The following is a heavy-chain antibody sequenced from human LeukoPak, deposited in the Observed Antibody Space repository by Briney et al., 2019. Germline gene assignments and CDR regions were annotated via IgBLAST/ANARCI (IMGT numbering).Heavy chain of an antibody. V-gene: IGHV4-4*07. Sequence: SETLSLTCTVSGVSISSYYWSWLRQPAGKGLEWIGRIYSSGSTNYNPSLKSRVTMSVDTSKNQFSLKLSSVTAADTAVYYCARETYYYGSGSYLGGFDYWGQGTLVTVSS. D-gene: IGHD3-10*01. J-gene: IGHJ4*02. CDR1: GVSISSYY. CDR2: IYSSGST. CDR3: ARETYYYGSGSYLGGFDY.